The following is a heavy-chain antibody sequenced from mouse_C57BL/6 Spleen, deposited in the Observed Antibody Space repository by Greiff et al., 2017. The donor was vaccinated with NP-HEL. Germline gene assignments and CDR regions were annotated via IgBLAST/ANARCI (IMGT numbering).Heavy chain of an antibody. Sequence: EVQRVESGPGLVKPSQSLSLTCSVTGYSITSGYYWNWIRQFPGNKLEWMGYISYDGSNNYNPSLKNRISITRDTSKNQFFLKLNSVTTEDTATYYCARGGLGWFAYWGQGTLVTVSA. CDR3: ARGGLGWFAY. CDR2: ISYDGSN. J-gene: IGHJ3*01. CDR1: GYSITSGYY. V-gene: IGHV3-6*01. D-gene: IGHD4-1*01.